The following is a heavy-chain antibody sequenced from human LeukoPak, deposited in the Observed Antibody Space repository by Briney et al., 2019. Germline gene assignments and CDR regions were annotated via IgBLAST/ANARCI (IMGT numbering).Heavy chain of an antibody. D-gene: IGHD6-13*01. Sequence: GLSLRLSCAASGFTFSNYDMHWVSQAPGKGLEGVALISYDGSNKYFADSVKGRFTISRDNSKNTLYLQMHSLRAEDTAVYYCAKDNVAAAGRYFDYWGQGTLVTVSS. CDR1: GFTFSNYD. CDR3: AKDNVAAAGRYFDY. J-gene: IGHJ4*02. CDR2: ISYDGSNK. V-gene: IGHV3-30*18.